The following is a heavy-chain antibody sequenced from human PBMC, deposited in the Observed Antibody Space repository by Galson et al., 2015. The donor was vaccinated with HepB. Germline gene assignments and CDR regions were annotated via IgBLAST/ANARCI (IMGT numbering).Heavy chain of an antibody. J-gene: IGHJ5*02. CDR3: TTLSTHTIFGVVIMLNP. Sequence: SLRLSCAASGFTFSNAWMNWVRQAPGKGLEWVGRIKSKTDGGTTDYAAPVKGRFTISRDDSKNTLYLQMNSLKTEDTAVYYCTTLSTHTIFGVVIMLNPWGQGTLVTVSS. CDR2: IKSKTDGGTT. CDR1: GFTFSNAW. D-gene: IGHD3-3*01. V-gene: IGHV3-15*07.